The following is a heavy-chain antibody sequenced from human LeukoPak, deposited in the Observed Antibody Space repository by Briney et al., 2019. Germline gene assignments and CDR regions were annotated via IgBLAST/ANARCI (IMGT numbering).Heavy chain of an antibody. V-gene: IGHV3-48*04. Sequence: GGSLRLSCAASGFIFTTYSMNWVRQAPGKGLEWVSYISSSGSTIYYADSVKGRFTISRDNAKNSLYLQMNSLRAEDTAVYYCAGDAVKRYSSSWSFDPWGQGTLVTVSS. CDR3: AGDAVKRYSSSWSFDP. CDR2: ISSSGSTI. J-gene: IGHJ5*02. D-gene: IGHD6-13*01. CDR1: GFIFTTYS.